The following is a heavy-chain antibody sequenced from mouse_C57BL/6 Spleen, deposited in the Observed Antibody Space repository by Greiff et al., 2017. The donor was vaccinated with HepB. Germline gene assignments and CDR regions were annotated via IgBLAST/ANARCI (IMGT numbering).Heavy chain of an antibody. CDR1: GFTFSDYY. CDR3: ARDHGGTDWYFDV. D-gene: IGHD4-1*01. V-gene: IGHV5-16*01. J-gene: IGHJ1*03. CDR2: INYDGSST. Sequence: EVHLVESEGGLVQPGSSMKLSCTASGFTFSDYYMAWVRQVPEKGLEWVANINYDGSSTYYLDSLKSRFIISRDNAKNILYLQMSSLKSEDTATYYCARDHGGTDWYFDVWGTGTTVTVSS.